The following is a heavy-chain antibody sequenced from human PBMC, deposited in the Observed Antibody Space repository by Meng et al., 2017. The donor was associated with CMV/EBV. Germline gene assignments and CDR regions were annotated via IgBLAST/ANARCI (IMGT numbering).Heavy chain of an antibody. Sequence: GSLRLSCTVSGYSISSGYYWGWIRQPPGKGLEWIGSIYHSGSTYYNPSLKSRVTISVDTSKTQFSLKLSSVTAADTAVYYCAKGRSIAAARFIDYWGQGTLVTVSS. J-gene: IGHJ4*02. CDR2: IYHSGST. CDR1: GYSISSGYY. CDR3: AKGRSIAAARFIDY. V-gene: IGHV4-38-2*02. D-gene: IGHD6-13*01.